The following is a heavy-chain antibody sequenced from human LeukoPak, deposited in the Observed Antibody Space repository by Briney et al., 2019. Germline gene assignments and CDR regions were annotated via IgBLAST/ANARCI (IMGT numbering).Heavy chain of an antibody. J-gene: IGHJ4*02. V-gene: IGHV4-34*01. CDR2: INHSGST. D-gene: IGHD7-27*01. Sequence: PSETLSLTCAVYGGSFSGYYWSWIRQPPGKGLEWIGEINHSGSTNYNPSLKSRVTISVDTSKNQFSLKLTSVTAADTAVYYCARHSQHSGDLGSARNFDYWGRGTLVTASS. CDR3: ARHSQHSGDLGSARNFDY. CDR1: GGSFSGYY.